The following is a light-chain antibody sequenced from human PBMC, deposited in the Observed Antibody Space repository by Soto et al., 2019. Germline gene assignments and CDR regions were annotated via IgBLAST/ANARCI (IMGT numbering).Light chain of an antibody. V-gene: IGKV3-20*01. CDR3: HQYGYSPPEYT. CDR1: QSVSSSY. Sequence: EIVLTQSPGTLSLSPGERATLSCRASQSVSSSYLAWYQQKPGQAPRLLIYGASSRATGIPDRFSGSGSGTDFTFTLSILVPEDDDVYYCHQYGYSPPEYTFGQGTKLEIK. CDR2: GAS. J-gene: IGKJ2*01.